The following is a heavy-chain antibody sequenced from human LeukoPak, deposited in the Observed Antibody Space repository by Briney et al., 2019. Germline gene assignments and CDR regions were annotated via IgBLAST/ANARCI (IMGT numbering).Heavy chain of an antibody. Sequence: GGSLRLSCAATGFTVSSNYMSWVRQAPGKGLEWVSVIYSGGSTYYADSVKGRFTISRDNSKNTLYLQMNNLRAEDTAVYYCARGRPVGASTVEDYWGQGTLVTVSS. CDR3: ARGRPVGASTVEDY. CDR2: IYSGGST. CDR1: GFTVSSNY. J-gene: IGHJ4*02. D-gene: IGHD1-26*01. V-gene: IGHV3-66*01.